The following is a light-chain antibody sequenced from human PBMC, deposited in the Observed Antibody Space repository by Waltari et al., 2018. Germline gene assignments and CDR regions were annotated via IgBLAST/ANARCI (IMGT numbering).Light chain of an antibody. CDR2: EVS. Sequence: QSALTQPASVSGSPGQSITISCTGTSSDVGGYNYVSWYQQHPGKAPKLMIYEVSKRPSGVSNRVSGSKSGNTASLTISGLQAEDEAEYYGSSDTSSDVVFGGGTKLPVL. V-gene: IGLV2-14*01. J-gene: IGLJ2*01. CDR1: SSDVGGYNY. CDR3: SSDTSSDVV.